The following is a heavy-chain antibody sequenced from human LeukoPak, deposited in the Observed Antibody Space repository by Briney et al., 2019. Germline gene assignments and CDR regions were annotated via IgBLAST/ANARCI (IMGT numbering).Heavy chain of an antibody. V-gene: IGHV4-38-2*01. Sequence: KPSETLSLTCAVSGYSISSGYYWGWIRQPPGKGLEWIGSIYHSGSTYYNPSLKSRVTISVDTSKNQFSLKLSSVTAADTAVYYCARGTLLTGCYFDYWGQGTLVTVSS. CDR2: IYHSGST. D-gene: IGHD3-9*01. CDR3: ARGTLLTGCYFDY. J-gene: IGHJ4*02. CDR1: GYSISSGYY.